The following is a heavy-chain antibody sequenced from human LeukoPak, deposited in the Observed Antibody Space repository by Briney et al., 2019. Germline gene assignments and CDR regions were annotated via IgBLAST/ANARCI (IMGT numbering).Heavy chain of an antibody. V-gene: IGHV4-39*07. J-gene: IGHJ4*02. CDR1: GGSISSGSYY. Sequence: PSETLSLTCTVSGGSISSGSYYWGWIRQPPGKGLEWIGSIYYSGSTYYNPSLKSRATISVDTSKNQFSLKLSSVTAADTAVYYCARDNVGYSYGSDYWGQGTLVTVSS. CDR2: IYYSGST. D-gene: IGHD5-18*01. CDR3: ARDNVGYSYGSDY.